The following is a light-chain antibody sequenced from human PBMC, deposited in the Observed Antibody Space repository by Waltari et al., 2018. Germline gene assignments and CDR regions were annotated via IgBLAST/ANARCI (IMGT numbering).Light chain of an antibody. CDR2: EGT. V-gene: IGLV2-23*01. CDR3: CSYTGTRV. J-gene: IGLJ3*02. CDR1: SSDLGSYTL. Sequence: QSALTKPASVSGSPGQSITISCTATSSDLGSYTLVSWYPQHPGKAPQLILYEGTKRPSGVSNRFSGSKSGNTASLTISGLQAEDEADYYCCSYTGTRVFGGGTKLTVL.